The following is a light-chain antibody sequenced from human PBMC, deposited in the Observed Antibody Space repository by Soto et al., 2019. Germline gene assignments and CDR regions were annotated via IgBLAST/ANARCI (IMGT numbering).Light chain of an antibody. CDR1: SSNIGSNY. V-gene: IGLV1-47*01. CDR2: RNN. CDR3: AAWDDSLSGRV. J-gene: IGLJ3*02. Sequence: QSVLTQPPSASGTPGHRVTISCSGSSSNIGSNYVYWYQQLPGTAPKLLIYRNNQRPSGFPDRFSGSKSGTSASLAISGLRSEDEADYYCAAWDDSLSGRVFGGGTKLTVL.